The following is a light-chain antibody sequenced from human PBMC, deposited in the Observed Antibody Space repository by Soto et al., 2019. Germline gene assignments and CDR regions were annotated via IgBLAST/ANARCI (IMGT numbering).Light chain of an antibody. J-gene: IGKJ1*01. CDR2: QTS. CDR3: QQYGSSWT. V-gene: IGKV3-20*01. CDR1: QYINTR. Sequence: EIVSTQSPATLSSFPGDRVTLSCRASQYINTRLAWYQHRPGQAPRLLIYQTSLRAAGIPARFSGSGSGTDFTLTISRLEPEDFAVYYCQQYGSSWTFGQGTKVDIK.